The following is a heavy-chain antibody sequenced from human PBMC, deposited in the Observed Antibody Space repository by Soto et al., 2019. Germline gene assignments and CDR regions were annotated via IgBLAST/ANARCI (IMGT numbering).Heavy chain of an antibody. V-gene: IGHV1-18*01. CDR2: ISAYNGNT. Sequence: ASVKVSCKASGYSFTNYGVTWVRQAPGQGLEWMGWISAYNGNTKYAQRLQGRVTMTTDTSTSIAYMELRSLRSDDTAVYYCARVRHAYTVDYWCQGALVSRSS. CDR3: ARVRHAYTVDY. D-gene: IGHD2-2*01. J-gene: IGHJ4*02. CDR1: GYSFTNYG.